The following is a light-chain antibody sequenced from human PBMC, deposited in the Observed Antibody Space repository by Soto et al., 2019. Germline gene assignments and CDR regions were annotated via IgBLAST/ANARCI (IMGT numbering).Light chain of an antibody. J-gene: IGKJ5*01. V-gene: IGKV3-11*01. CDR2: DAS. CDR1: QSVSSY. Sequence: EIVLTQSPATLSLSPGERATLSCRASQSVSSYLAWYQQKPGQAPRLLIYDASNRATRIPARFSGSGSGTDFTLTISSLEPEDFAVYYCQQRGTFGQGTRLEIK. CDR3: QQRGT.